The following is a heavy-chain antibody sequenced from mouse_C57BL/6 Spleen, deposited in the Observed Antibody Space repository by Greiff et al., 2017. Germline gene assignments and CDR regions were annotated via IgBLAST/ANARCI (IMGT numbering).Heavy chain of an antibody. CDR1: GFNIKDDY. CDR2: IDPENGDT. CDR3: TPYDYDQGFAY. Sequence: EVQLQQSGAELVRPGASVKLSCTASGFNIKDDYMHWVKQRPEQGLEWIGWIDPENGDTEYASKFQGKATITADTSSNTAYLQLSSLTSEDTAVYYCTPYDYDQGFAYWGQGTLVTVSA. V-gene: IGHV14-4*01. D-gene: IGHD2-4*01. J-gene: IGHJ3*01.